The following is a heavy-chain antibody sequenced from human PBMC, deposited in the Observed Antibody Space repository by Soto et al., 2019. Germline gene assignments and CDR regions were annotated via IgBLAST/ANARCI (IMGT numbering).Heavy chain of an antibody. D-gene: IGHD1-1*01. CDR3: APRAGLQGNWDGGYFDF. CDR2: IYWDDDK. J-gene: IGHJ4*02. CDR1: GFSLSSSGVG. Sequence: QITLKESGPTRVKPTQPLTLACTFSGFSLSSSGVGVGWIRQPPGKALEQLALIYWDDDKRYSPSLKSSLTITKDTSKTQVVLTMTTMDPVDTATYYCAPRAGLQGNWDGGYFDFWGQGALVTVSS. V-gene: IGHV2-5*02.